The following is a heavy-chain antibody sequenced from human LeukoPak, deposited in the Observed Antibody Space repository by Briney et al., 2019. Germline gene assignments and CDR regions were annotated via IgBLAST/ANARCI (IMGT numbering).Heavy chain of an antibody. D-gene: IGHD6-13*01. CDR3: ARGAGASADDYFDY. J-gene: IGHJ4*02. CDR2: INPRGGST. Sequence: GASVNVSFKSSGYTFTNYHMHWVRQVPGQGLELMGIINPRGGSTSYAQIFQGRLTMTWDMSTSKVYMDLRSLIFEDTAIYYCARGAGASADDYFDYWGQGTLVTVSS. CDR1: GYTFTNYH. V-gene: IGHV1-46*01.